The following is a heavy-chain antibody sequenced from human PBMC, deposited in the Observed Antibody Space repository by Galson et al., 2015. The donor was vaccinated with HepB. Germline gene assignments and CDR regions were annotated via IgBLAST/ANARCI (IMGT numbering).Heavy chain of an antibody. D-gene: IGHD2-15*01. CDR3: ARGYCSGGSCYPLRRSWARSGWYYYYMDV. V-gene: IGHV1-8*01. CDR1: GYTFTSYD. CDR2: MNPNSGNT. Sequence: SVKVSCKASGYTFTSYDINWVRQATGQGLEWMGWMNPNSGNTGYAQKFQGRVTMTRNTSISTAYMELSSLRSEDTAVYYCARGYCSGGSCYPLRRSWARSGWYYYYMDVWGKGTTVTVSS. J-gene: IGHJ6*03.